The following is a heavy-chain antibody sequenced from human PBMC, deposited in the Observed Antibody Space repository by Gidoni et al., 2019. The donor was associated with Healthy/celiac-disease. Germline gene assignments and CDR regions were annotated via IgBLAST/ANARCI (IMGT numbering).Heavy chain of an antibody. CDR2: ISGSGGST. V-gene: IGHV3-23*01. Sequence: EVQLLESGGGLVQPGGSLRLSCAASGFTFSSYAMRWVRQAPGKGLEWVSAISGSGGSTYYADSVKGRFTISRDNSKNTLYLQMNSLRAEDTAVYYCANYLTIDWGAVDYWGQGTLVTVSS. CDR3: ANYLTIDWGAVDY. D-gene: IGHD7-27*01. CDR1: GFTFSSYA. J-gene: IGHJ4*02.